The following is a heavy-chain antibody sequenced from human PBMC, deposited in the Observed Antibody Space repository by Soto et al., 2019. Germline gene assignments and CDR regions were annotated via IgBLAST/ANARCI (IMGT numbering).Heavy chain of an antibody. D-gene: IGHD4-17*01. Sequence: ASVKVSCKASGYTFTSYYMHWVRQAPGQGLEWMGIINASGGSTSYAQKFQGRVTMTTDTSTSTVYMELSSLRSEDTAVYYCAGSYDYGDYDVYYYYGMDVWGQGTTVTVSS. CDR1: GYTFTSYY. V-gene: IGHV1-46*01. J-gene: IGHJ6*02. CDR2: INASGGST. CDR3: AGSYDYGDYDVYYYYGMDV.